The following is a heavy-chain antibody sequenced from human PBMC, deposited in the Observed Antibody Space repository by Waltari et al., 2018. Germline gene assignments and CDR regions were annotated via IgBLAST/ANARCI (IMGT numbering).Heavy chain of an antibody. V-gene: IGHV3-30-3*01. J-gene: IGHJ4*02. CDR3: ATTSPVNSSGYRPFDY. CDR2: ISYDGSNK. CDR1: GFTFSSYD. Sequence: QVQLVESGGGVVQPGRSLRLPCAASGFTFSSYDMHWVRQAPGKGLEWVAVISYDGSNKYYADSVKGRFTISRDNSKNTLYLQMNSLRAEDTAVYYCATTSPVNSSGYRPFDYWGQGTLVTVSS. D-gene: IGHD3-22*01.